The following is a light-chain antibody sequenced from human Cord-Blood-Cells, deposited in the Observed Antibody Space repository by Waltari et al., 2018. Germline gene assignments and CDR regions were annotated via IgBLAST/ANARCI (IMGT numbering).Light chain of an antibody. CDR2: GAS. CDR3: QQYGSAPWT. Sequence: DIVLSQSPGPPSLSPGESATLSCRASQSVSSSYLPWYQHKTGQAPRLLIYGASRRATGIPDRVSGSGSVTDFTLTISTLEPEDFAVYYCQQYGSAPWTFGQGTKVEIK. CDR1: QSVSSSY. V-gene: IGKV3-20*01. J-gene: IGKJ1*01.